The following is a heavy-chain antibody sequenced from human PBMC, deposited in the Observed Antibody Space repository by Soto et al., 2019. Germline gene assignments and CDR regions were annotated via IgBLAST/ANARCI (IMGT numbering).Heavy chain of an antibody. V-gene: IGHV1-69*12. CDR3: ARDDVDTAMPYGMDV. CDR2: IIPIFGTA. D-gene: IGHD5-18*01. Sequence: QVQRVQSGAEVKKPGSSVKVSCKASGGTFSSYAISWVRQAPGQGLEWMGGIIPIFGTANYAQKFEGRVTITADESTSTDYMELSSLRSEDTAVYYCARDDVDTAMPYGMDVWGQGTTVTVSS. J-gene: IGHJ6*02. CDR1: GGTFSSYA.